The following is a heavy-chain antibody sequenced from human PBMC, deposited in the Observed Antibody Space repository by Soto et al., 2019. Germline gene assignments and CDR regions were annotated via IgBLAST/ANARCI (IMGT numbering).Heavy chain of an antibody. CDR2: INQSGGAT. V-gene: IGHV3-23*01. D-gene: IGHD3-10*02. CDR1: GFTFDNYA. CDR3: AKEGISRLFDFDS. J-gene: IGHJ4*02. Sequence: EVQLLESGGGLVQPGGSLRLSCAASGFTFDNYAMSWVRQAPGRGLEWVSGINQSGGATYHAHSVKGRFSVSRDNSKSTLDLQMNSLRAEDTAIYYCAKEGISRLFDFDSWGQGTAVIVSS.